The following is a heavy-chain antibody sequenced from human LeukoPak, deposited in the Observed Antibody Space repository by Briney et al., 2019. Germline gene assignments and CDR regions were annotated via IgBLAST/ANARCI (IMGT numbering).Heavy chain of an antibody. V-gene: IGHV1-2*02. CDR2: INPNRGGT. CDR3: ARGTTYSSSLY. Sequence: ASVTVSCTASGYTFTPYYMHLVRQAPGQGLEWMGRINPNRGGTNYAQKFQGRVTMTRDTSISTAYMELSRLRSDDRAVYYCARGTTYSSSLYWGQGTMVSVPS. CDR1: GYTFTPYY. D-gene: IGHD6-6*01. J-gene: IGHJ4*02.